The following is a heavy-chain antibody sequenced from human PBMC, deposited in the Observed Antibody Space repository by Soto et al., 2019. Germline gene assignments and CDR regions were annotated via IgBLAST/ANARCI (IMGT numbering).Heavy chain of an antibody. CDR2: IYYSGST. J-gene: IGHJ6*02. CDR3: ARDRQLGAHYYYYGMDV. D-gene: IGHD6-6*01. V-gene: IGHV4-59*01. CDR1: GGSISSYY. Sequence: SETLSLTGTVSGGSISSYYWSWIRQPPGKGLEWIGYIYYSGSTNYNPSLKSRVTISVDTSKNQFSLKLSSVTAADTAVYYCARDRQLGAHYYYYGMDVWGQGTTVTVS.